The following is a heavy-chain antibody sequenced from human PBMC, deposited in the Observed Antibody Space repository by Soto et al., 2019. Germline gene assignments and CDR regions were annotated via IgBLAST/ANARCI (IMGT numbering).Heavy chain of an antibody. D-gene: IGHD6-19*01. Sequence: EVQLLESGGGLVQPGGSLRLSCAASGFTFSSYAMSWVRQAPGKGLEWVSAISGSGGSTYYADSVKGRFTISRDNSMNTLYLQMISLRAEDTAVYYCAKVGGKQWLVKMYYFDYWGQGTLVTVSS. J-gene: IGHJ4*02. CDR3: AKVGGKQWLVKMYYFDY. CDR2: ISGSGGST. V-gene: IGHV3-23*01. CDR1: GFTFSSYA.